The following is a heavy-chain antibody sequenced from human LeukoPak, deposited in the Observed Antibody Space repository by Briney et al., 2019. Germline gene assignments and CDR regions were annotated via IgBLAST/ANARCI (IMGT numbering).Heavy chain of an antibody. Sequence: GGSLRLSCAASGFTFNNYALTWVRQTPGKGLECVSAISGDGVSPYYVDSVRGRFTTSRDNSKNTLYLQMNSLRVEDTAVYYCAKLGEWELPRYFDYWGQGTLVTVSS. D-gene: IGHD1-26*01. CDR2: ISGDGVSP. CDR1: GFTFNNYA. V-gene: IGHV3-23*01. CDR3: AKLGEWELPRYFDY. J-gene: IGHJ4*02.